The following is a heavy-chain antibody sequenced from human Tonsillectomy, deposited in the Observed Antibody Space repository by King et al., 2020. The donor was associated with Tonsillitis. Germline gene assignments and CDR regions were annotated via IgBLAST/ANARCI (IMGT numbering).Heavy chain of an antibody. V-gene: IGHV1-2*02. CDR3: ATYNVEVAGFDY. CDR1: GYILTDEY. J-gene: IGHJ4*02. Sequence: VQLVESGAEVKKPGASVKVSCKASGYILTDEYMHWVRQAPGQGLEWMGWINPNSGGNNDAQKFQGRVTMTRDTSINTAYMELSRLRSDETAVFSCATYNVEVAGFDYWGQGTLVTVSS. CDR2: INPNSGGN. D-gene: IGHD6-19*01.